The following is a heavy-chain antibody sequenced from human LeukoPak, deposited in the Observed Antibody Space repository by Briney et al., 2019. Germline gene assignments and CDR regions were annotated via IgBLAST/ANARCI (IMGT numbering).Heavy chain of an antibody. Sequence: GGSLRLSCAASGFTFSTCGMHWVRQAPGKGLEWVAVIWYDGSNKYYADSVKGRFTISRDNSKNTLYLQMNSLRAEDTAVYYCAKLGVGSTDYFDYWGQGTLVTVSS. D-gene: IGHD1-26*01. CDR1: GFTFSTCG. V-gene: IGHV3-33*06. CDR3: AKLGVGSTDYFDY. CDR2: IWYDGSNK. J-gene: IGHJ4*02.